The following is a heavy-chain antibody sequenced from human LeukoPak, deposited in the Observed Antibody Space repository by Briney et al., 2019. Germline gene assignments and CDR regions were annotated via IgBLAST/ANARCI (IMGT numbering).Heavy chain of an antibody. Sequence: GESLKISCKGSGYSFTSYWIGWVRQMPGKGLEGMGIIYPGDSDTRYSPSFQGQVTISADKSISTAYLQWSSLKASDTAMYYCARRTYYYDSSGYLWYFDYWGQGTLVTVSS. J-gene: IGHJ4*02. CDR3: ARRTYYYDSSGYLWYFDY. V-gene: IGHV5-51*01. CDR1: GYSFTSYW. D-gene: IGHD3-22*01. CDR2: IYPGDSDT.